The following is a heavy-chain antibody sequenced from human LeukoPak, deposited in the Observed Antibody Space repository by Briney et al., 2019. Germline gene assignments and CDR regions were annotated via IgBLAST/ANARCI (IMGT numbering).Heavy chain of an antibody. CDR2: ISAYNGNT. CDR1: GYTFTSYG. J-gene: IGHJ4*02. Sequence: ASVKVSCKASGYTFTSYGISWVRQAPGQGLEWMGWISAYNGNTNYAQKLQGRGTMTTDTSTSTAYMELRSLRSDDTAVYYCARARGPHIVVVTAISHFDYWGQGTLVTVSS. V-gene: IGHV1-18*01. CDR3: ARARGPHIVVVTAISHFDY. D-gene: IGHD2-21*02.